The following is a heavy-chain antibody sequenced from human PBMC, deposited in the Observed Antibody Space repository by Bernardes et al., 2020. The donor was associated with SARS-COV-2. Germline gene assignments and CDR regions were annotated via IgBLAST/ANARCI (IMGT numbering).Heavy chain of an antibody. J-gene: IGHJ6*02. CDR1: GFTFDDYA. CDR2: ISWDGGST. CDR3: AKDLSSGWSRYYYGMDV. D-gene: IGHD6-19*01. V-gene: IGHV3-43D*04. Sequence: GGSLRLSCAASGFTFDDYAMHWVRQAPGKGLEWVSLISWDGGSTYYADSVKGRFTISRDNSKNSLYLQMNSLRAEDTALYYCAKDLSSGWSRYYYGMDVWGQGTTVTVSS.